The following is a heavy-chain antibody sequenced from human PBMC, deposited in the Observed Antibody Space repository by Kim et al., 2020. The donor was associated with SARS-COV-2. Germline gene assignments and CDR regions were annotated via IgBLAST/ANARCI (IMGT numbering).Heavy chain of an antibody. Sequence: AEAVKGRFTISRDNSKNTLYLQMNSLRAEDTAVYYCAKDSDTVTTTLFDYWGQGTLVTVSS. CDR3: AKDSDTVTTTLFDY. D-gene: IGHD4-17*01. J-gene: IGHJ4*02. V-gene: IGHV3-23*01.